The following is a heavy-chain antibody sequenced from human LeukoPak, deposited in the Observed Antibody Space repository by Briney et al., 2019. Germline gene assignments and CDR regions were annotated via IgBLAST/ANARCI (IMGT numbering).Heavy chain of an antibody. CDR2: IKQDGSEK. CDR1: GFTIRSYW. CDR3: ARAYYYDSSGYHSGAFDI. J-gene: IGHJ3*02. D-gene: IGHD3-22*01. V-gene: IGHV3-7*01. Sequence: GGSLRLTCAASGFTIRSYWMSWVRQAPGKGLEWVANIKQDGSEKYYVDSVKGRFTISRDNVKNSLYLQMNSLRAEDTAVYYCARAYYYDSSGYHSGAFDIWGQGTMVTVSS.